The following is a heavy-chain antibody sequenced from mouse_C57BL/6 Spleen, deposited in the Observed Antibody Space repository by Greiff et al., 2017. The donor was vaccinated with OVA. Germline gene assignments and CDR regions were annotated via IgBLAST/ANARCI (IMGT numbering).Heavy chain of an antibody. CDR2: IYPGDGDT. Sequence: QVQLKESGPELVKPGASVKISCKASGYAFSSSWMNWVKQRPGKGLEWIGRIYPGDGDTNYNGKFKGKATLTADKATSTAYMQRSSLTAEDSAVYVGADYYGSSFAYWGQGTLGTVSA. D-gene: IGHD1-1*01. J-gene: IGHJ3*01. CDR3: ADYYGSSFAY. V-gene: IGHV1-82*01. CDR1: GYAFSSSW.